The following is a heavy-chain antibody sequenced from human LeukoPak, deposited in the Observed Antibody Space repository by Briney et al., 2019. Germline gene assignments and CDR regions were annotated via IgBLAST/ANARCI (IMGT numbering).Heavy chain of an antibody. CDR1: GFTVSSNY. Sequence: GGSLSLSCAASGFTVSSNYMSWVRQAPGKGLEWVSVIYSGGSTYYADSVKGRFTISSDNSKNTLYLQMNSLRAEDTAVYYCARGSSGSYGELYFDYWGQGTLVTVSS. D-gene: IGHD1-26*01. CDR2: IYSGGST. V-gene: IGHV3-66*01. J-gene: IGHJ4*02. CDR3: ARGSSGSYGELYFDY.